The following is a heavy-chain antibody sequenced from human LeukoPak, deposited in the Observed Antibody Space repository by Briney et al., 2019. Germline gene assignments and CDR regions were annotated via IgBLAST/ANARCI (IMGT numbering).Heavy chain of an antibody. CDR3: ARHGGDEASWFDP. Sequence: GEPLKISCKGPGYSFTSYWIGWARPMPGKGLEWMGILYPGDSDTRYSPSFQGQVTISADKSISTAYLQWSSLKASDTAMYYCARHGGDEASWFDPWGQGTLVTVSS. V-gene: IGHV5-51*01. D-gene: IGHD3-3*01. CDR2: LYPGDSDT. J-gene: IGHJ5*02. CDR1: GYSFTSYW.